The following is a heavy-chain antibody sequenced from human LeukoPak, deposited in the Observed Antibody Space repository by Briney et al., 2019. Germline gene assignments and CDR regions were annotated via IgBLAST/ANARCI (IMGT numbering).Heavy chain of an antibody. V-gene: IGHV1-2*02. J-gene: IGHJ4*02. CDR1: GYTFTVYY. CDR2: INPNSGGT. CDR3: ASFLGYSYGWDY. D-gene: IGHD5-18*01. Sequence: ASVKVSFKASGYTFTVYYMHWVRQAPGQGRGWMGWINPNSGGTNYAQKFQGRVTMTRDTSISTAYMELSRLRSDDTAVYYCASFLGYSYGWDYWSQGTLVTVSS.